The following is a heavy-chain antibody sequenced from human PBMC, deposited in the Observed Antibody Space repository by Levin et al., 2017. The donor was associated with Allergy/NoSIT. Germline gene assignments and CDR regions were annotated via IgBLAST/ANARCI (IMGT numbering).Heavy chain of an antibody. J-gene: IGHJ4*02. CDR2: IYSGGST. CDR1: GFTVSNNY. Sequence: GGSLRLSCAASGFTVSNNYMSWVRKAPGKGLEWVSVIYSGGSTYNADSVKGRFTISRDNSKNTLYLQMNSLGAEDTAVDYCASASSRNEPFDYWGQGTLVTVSS. CDR3: ASASSRNEPFDY. D-gene: IGHD1-1*01. V-gene: IGHV3-53*01.